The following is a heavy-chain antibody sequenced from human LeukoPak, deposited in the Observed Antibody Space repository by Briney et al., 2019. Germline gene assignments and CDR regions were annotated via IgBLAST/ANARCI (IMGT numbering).Heavy chain of an antibody. CDR3: ARGSSFDTTQQLVSYYYYYMDV. V-gene: IGHV1-18*01. CDR1: GGTFISYA. CDR2: ISAYNGNT. Sequence: ASVKVSCKASGGTFISYAISWVRQAPGQGLEWMGWISAYNGNTNYAQKLQGRVTMTTDTSTSTAYMELRSLRSDDTAVYYCARGSSFDTTQQLVSYYYYYMDVWGKGTTVTVSS. J-gene: IGHJ6*03. D-gene: IGHD6-13*01.